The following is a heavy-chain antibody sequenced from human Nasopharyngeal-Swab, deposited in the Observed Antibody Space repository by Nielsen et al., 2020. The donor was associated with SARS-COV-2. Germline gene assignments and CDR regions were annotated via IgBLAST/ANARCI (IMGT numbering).Heavy chain of an antibody. V-gene: IGHV3-33*01. J-gene: IGHJ4*02. CDR3: ARDARYSSSWYTPGPVDY. CDR2: IWYDGSNK. Sequence: GGSLRLSCATSGFRFGSYGMHWVRQAPDKGLEWVAVIWYDGSNKYYADSVKGRFTISRDNSKNTLYLQMNSLRAEDTAVYYCARDARYSSSWYTPGPVDYWGQGVLVTVSS. CDR1: GFRFGSYG. D-gene: IGHD6-13*01.